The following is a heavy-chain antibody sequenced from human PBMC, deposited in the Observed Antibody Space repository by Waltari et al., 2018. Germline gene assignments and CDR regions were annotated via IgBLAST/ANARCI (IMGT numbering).Heavy chain of an antibody. D-gene: IGHD3-10*01. Sequence: EVQLLESGGGLVQPGGSLRLSCATSGFTFRSYAMRWVRQAPGKGLEWVSAISGSGGSTYYADSVKGRFTISRDNSKNTLYLQMNSLRAEDTAVYYCAKAGMGWFGELLYRDYWGQGTLVTVSS. CDR3: AKAGMGWFGELLYRDY. CDR2: ISGSGGST. J-gene: IGHJ4*02. V-gene: IGHV3-23*01. CDR1: GFTFRSYA.